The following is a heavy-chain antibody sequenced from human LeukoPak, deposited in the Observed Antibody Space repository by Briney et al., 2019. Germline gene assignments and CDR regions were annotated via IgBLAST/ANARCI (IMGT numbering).Heavy chain of an antibody. V-gene: IGHV4-31*03. CDR3: ARADGTIYYFDS. CDR1: GGSISSRAYY. J-gene: IGHJ4*02. CDR2: IYYSGST. Sequence: SETLSLTCTVSGGSISSRAYYWSWIRQHPGKGPEWIGYIYYSGSTYYNPSLKSRVIISLNTSKTQFSLKLSSVTAADTAVYYCARADGTIYYFDSWGQGAVVTVSS. D-gene: IGHD5-24*01.